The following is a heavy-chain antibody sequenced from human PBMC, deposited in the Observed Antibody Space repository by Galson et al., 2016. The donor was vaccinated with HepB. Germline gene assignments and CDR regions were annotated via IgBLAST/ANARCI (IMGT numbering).Heavy chain of an antibody. D-gene: IGHD3-22*01. J-gene: IGHJ6*03. V-gene: IGHV3-23*01. CDR2: VSSSGGST. CDR3: AKDLYYYDDSYYYYGHDHYCYYMDV. Sequence: SLRLSCAASGFTFSSYAMSWVRQAPGKGLEWVSAVSSSGGSTYYADSVKGRFTISRDNSKNTLYLQMHSLRAEDTAVYYCAKDLYYYDDSYYYYGHDHYCYYMDVWGQGTTVTVSS. CDR1: GFTFSSYA.